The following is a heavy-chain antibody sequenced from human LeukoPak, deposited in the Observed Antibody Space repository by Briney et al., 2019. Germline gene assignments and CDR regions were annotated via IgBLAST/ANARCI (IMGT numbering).Heavy chain of an antibody. CDR1: GGSISSYY. J-gene: IGHJ4*02. D-gene: IGHD3/OR15-3a*01. CDR3: ARSGRGLDEYYFDY. CDR2: IYTSGST. Sequence: SETLSLTCTVSGGSISSYYWSWIRQPPGKGLEWIGYIYTSGSTNYNPSLKSRVTISVDTSKNQFSLKLSSVTAADTAVYYCARSGRGLDEYYFDYWGQGTLVTVSS. V-gene: IGHV4-4*09.